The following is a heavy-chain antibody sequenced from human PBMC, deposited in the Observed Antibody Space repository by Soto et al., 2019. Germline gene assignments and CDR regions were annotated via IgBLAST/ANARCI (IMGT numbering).Heavy chain of an antibody. CDR2: ITTSGGTT. CDR3: ARDYSGSRPFDC. D-gene: IGHD1-1*01. CDR1: GFTFSDYY. V-gene: IGHV3-11*01. Sequence: PGGSLRLSCADSGFTFSDYYMSWIRQAPGKGLEWVSYITTSGGTTYYADSVKGRFTISRDNAKNSLYLQMNSLRAEDTAVYYCARDYSGSRPFDCWGQGTLVTVSS. J-gene: IGHJ4*02.